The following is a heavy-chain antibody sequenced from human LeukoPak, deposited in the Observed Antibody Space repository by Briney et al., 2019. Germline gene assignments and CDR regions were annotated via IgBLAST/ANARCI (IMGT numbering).Heavy chain of an antibody. CDR2: INHSGST. J-gene: IGHJ3*02. CDR3: ARVSSDAFDI. CDR1: GGSFSGYY. Sequence: SETLSLTCAVYGGSFSGYYWSWIRQPPGKGLEWIGEINHSGSTNYNPSLKSRVTISVDTSKNQFSLKLSSVTAAYTAVYYCARVSSDAFDIWGQGTMVTVSS. D-gene: IGHD2-2*01. V-gene: IGHV4-34*01.